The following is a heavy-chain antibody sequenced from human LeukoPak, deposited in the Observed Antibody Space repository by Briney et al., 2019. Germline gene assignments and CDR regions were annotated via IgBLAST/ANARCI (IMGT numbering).Heavy chain of an antibody. D-gene: IGHD6-13*01. CDR1: GGSISSSSYY. V-gene: IGHV4-39*01. CDR3: ARTSGSRYAYDDY. J-gene: IGHJ4*02. Sequence: SETLSLTCTDSGGSISSSSYYWGWVRQPPGKGLEYIGTIFYVGDTYYNPSLESRLTISVDTSKNQFSLKLRSVTAADSAVYYCARTSGSRYAYDDYWGQGTLVTVS. CDR2: IFYVGDT.